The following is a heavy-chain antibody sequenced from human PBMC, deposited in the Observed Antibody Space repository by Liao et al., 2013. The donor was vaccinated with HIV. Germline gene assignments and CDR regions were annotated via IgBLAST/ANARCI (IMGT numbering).Heavy chain of an antibody. CDR1: GGSMSSYY. J-gene: IGHJ4*02. Sequence: QVQLQESGPGVVKPSQTLSLTCSVSGGSMSSYYWNWIRQSAGKGLEWIGRVSHSGSTHYNPSLRTRVMMSIDTSENQFSLMLTSVTAADTAVYYCARGVPPEYWGREPSVTVLL. CDR3: ARGVPPEY. CDR2: VSHSGST. D-gene: IGHD1-14*01. V-gene: IGHV4-4*07.